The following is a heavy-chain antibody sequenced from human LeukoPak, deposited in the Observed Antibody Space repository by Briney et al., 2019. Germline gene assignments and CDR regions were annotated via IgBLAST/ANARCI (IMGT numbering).Heavy chain of an antibody. CDR2: IYYSGST. J-gene: IGHJ6*03. CDR3: ARDRGSRRSYYYYHMDV. V-gene: IGHV4-59*01. Sequence: SETLSLTCTVSGGSISSYYWSWIRQPPGKGLEWIGYIYYSGSTNYNPSLKSRVTISVDTSKNQFSLKLSSVTAADTAVYYCARDRGSRRSYYYYHMDVWGKGTTVTVSS. D-gene: IGHD3-10*01. CDR1: GGSISSYY.